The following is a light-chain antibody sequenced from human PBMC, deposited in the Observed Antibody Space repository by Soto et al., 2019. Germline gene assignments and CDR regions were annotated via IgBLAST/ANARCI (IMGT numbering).Light chain of an antibody. J-gene: IGKJ4*01. CDR2: KAS. CDR1: QSISSR. Sequence: DIQLTQSPSTLSASVGDRVTITCRASQSISSRLAWYQQKLGKAPKLLIHKASSLESGVPSRFSGSGSGTEFTLTINSLQPGDFATYYCQQYNSYPLTFGGGTNVEIK. CDR3: QQYNSYPLT. V-gene: IGKV1-5*03.